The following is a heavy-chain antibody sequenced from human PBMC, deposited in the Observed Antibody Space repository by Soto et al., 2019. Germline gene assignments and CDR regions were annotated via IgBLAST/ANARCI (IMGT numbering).Heavy chain of an antibody. D-gene: IGHD3-10*01. CDR1: TDSSSFTNSY. V-gene: IGHV4-39*01. Sequence: SETLSLTCTVSTDSSSFTNSYWGWIRQPPGKGLQWIGSSSYNGGTFYNPSLKGRVVIPFDTSKKQSSLQVTSVTAADTAVYFCARHRIEVVWRGFDFWGQGSPVTVSS. CDR3: ARHRIEVVWRGFDF. J-gene: IGHJ4*02. CDR2: SSYNGGT.